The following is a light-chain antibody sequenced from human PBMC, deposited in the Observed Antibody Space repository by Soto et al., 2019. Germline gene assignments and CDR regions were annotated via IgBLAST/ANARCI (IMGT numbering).Light chain of an antibody. CDR1: QSISSW. V-gene: IGKV1-5*03. J-gene: IGKJ2*01. CDR3: QQYDGLYT. CDR2: KAS. Sequence: DIQMTQSPSTLSASVGDRVTITCRASQSISSWLAWYQQKPGKAPKVLLYKASSLESGVPSRFSGSGSGTEFTLTISSLQPDDFATYYCQQYDGLYTFGQGTKLEIK.